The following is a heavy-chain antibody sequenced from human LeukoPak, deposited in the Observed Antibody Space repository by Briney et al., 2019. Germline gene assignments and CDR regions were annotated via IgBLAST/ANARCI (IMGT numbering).Heavy chain of an antibody. V-gene: IGHV3-66*01. D-gene: IGHD3-22*01. CDR3: AGGPYYYDSSGYPYYYHGMDV. Sequence: PGGSLRLSCAASGFTVSSNYMSWVRQAPGKGLEWVSVIYSGGSTYYADSVKGRFTISRDNSKNTLYLQMNSLRAEDTAVYYCAGGPYYYDSSGYPYYYHGMDVWGQGTTVTVSS. J-gene: IGHJ6*02. CDR2: IYSGGST. CDR1: GFTVSSNY.